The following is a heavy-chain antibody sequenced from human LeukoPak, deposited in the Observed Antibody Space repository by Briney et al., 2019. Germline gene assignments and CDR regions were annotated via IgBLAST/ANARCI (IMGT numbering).Heavy chain of an antibody. CDR3: ARSLGYSYGYGEDY. V-gene: IGHV4-59*08. CDR1: GGSISSDY. D-gene: IGHD5-18*01. CDR2: IYHSGST. Sequence: SETLSLTCTVSGGSISSDYWSWIRQAPGKGLAWIAYIYHSGSTSYNPSLKSRVTISVDTSKNQFSLKLSSVTAADTAVYYCARSLGYSYGYGEDYWGQGTLVTVSS. J-gene: IGHJ4*02.